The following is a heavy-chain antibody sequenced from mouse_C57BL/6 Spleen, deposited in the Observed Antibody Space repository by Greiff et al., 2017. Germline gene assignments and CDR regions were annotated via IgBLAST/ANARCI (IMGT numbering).Heavy chain of an antibody. V-gene: IGHV1-78*01. D-gene: IGHD1-1*01. CDR2: IYPRDGST. CDR1: GYTFTDHT. CDR3: ARRLYYYGSSYEDVDY. J-gene: IGHJ2*01. Sequence: QVQLKESDAELVKPGASVKISCKASGYTFTDHTIHWMKQRPEQGLEWIGYIYPRDGSTKYNEKFKGKATLTADKSSSTAYMQLNSLTSEDSAVYFCARRLYYYGSSYEDVDYWGQGTTLTVSS.